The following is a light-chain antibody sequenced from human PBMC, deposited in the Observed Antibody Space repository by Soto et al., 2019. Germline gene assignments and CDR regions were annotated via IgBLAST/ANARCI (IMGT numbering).Light chain of an antibody. CDR3: QQYNNWPPIT. CDR2: DTS. J-gene: IGKJ5*01. CDR1: QSVSSSY. Sequence: EIVLTQSPGTLSLSPGERATLSCMASQSVSSSYLAWYQQKPGQAPRLLIYDTSTRATGIPARFSGSGSGTEFTLTISSLQSEDFAVYYCQQYNNWPPITFGQGTRLEIK. V-gene: IGKV3-15*01.